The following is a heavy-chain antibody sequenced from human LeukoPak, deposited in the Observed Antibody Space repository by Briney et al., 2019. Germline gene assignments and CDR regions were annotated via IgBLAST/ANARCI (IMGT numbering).Heavy chain of an antibody. J-gene: IGHJ4*02. Sequence: PGGSVRLSCAASRFTFSSYAMSWVRQAPGKGLEWGSAISGSGFTYYADSVKGRFTISRDNSKNTLYLQMNSLGAEDTAVYYCARGLYSSSPWGQGTLVTVSS. CDR3: ARGLYSSSP. CDR1: RFTFSSYA. D-gene: IGHD6-6*01. CDR2: ISGSGFT. V-gene: IGHV3-23*01.